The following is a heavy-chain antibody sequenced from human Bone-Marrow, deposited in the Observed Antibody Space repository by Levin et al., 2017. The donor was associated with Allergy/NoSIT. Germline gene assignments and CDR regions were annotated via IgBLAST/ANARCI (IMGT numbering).Heavy chain of an antibody. Sequence: GESLKISCTASGFTFGDYAMSWFRQAPGKGLEWVGFIRSKAYGGTTEYAASVKGRFTISRDDSKSIAYLQMNSLKTEDTAVYYCTRSSSYGSGSYYNRRDAFDIWGQGTMVTVSS. D-gene: IGHD3-10*01. CDR1: GFTFGDYA. V-gene: IGHV3-49*03. J-gene: IGHJ3*02. CDR3: TRSSSYGSGSYYNRRDAFDI. CDR2: IRSKAYGGTT.